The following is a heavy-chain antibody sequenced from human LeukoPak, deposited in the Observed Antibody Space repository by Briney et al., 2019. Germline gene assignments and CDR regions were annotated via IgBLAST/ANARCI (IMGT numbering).Heavy chain of an antibody. Sequence: SETLSLTCTVSGGSITTGGYYWSWIRQPPGKGLEWIGYIYHSGSTYYNPSLKSRVTISVDTSKNQFSLKLSSVTAADTAVYYCARHYGDHTFYYYYYGMDVWGQGTTVTDSS. V-gene: IGHV4-30-2*01. J-gene: IGHJ6*02. CDR1: GGSITTGGYY. CDR2: IYHSGST. D-gene: IGHD4-17*01. CDR3: ARHYGDHTFYYYYYGMDV.